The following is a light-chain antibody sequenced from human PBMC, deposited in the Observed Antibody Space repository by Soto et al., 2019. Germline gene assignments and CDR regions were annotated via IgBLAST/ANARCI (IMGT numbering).Light chain of an antibody. V-gene: IGLV2-8*01. J-gene: IGLJ2*01. CDR1: SSDVGIFNY. CDR2: EVN. Sequence: QPVLTQPPSASGSPGQSVTISCTGTSSDVGIFNYVSWYQQHPDQAPKLLIFEVNKRPSGVPDRFSASKSGNTASLTVSGLQAEDEAYYYCCSYAGSNTLIFGGGTKVTVL. CDR3: CSYAGSNTLI.